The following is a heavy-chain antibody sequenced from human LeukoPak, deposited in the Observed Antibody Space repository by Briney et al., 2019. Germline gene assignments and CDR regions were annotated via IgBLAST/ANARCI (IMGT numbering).Heavy chain of an antibody. CDR3: ASVRIAVAGTPGRESDY. Sequence: PSETLSLTCAVYGGSFSGYYWSWIRQPPGKGLEWIGEINHSGSTNYNPSLKSRVTISVDTSKNQFSLKLSSVTAADTAVYYCASVRIAVAGTPGRESDYWGQGTLVTVSS. D-gene: IGHD6-19*01. J-gene: IGHJ4*02. CDR2: INHSGST. CDR1: GGSFSGYY. V-gene: IGHV4-34*01.